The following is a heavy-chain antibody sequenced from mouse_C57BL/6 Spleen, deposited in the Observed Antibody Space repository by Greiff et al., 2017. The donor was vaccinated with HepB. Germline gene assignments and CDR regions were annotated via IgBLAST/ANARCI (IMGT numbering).Heavy chain of an antibody. D-gene: IGHD1-1*01. J-gene: IGHJ1*03. Sequence: VQGVESGPGLVAPSQSLSITCTVSGFSLTSYGVDWVRQPPGKGLEWLGVIWGGGSTNYNSALMSRLSISKDNSKSQVFLKMNSLHTDDTAMYYCAKRTYYGSSYWYFDVWGTGTTVTVSS. CDR1: GFSLTSYG. CDR2: IWGGGST. CDR3: AKRTYYGSSYWYFDV. V-gene: IGHV2-9*01.